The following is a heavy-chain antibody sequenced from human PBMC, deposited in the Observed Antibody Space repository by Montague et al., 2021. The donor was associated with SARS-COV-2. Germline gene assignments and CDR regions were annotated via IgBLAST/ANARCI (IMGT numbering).Heavy chain of an antibody. J-gene: IGHJ6*02. CDR3: AGTSKLRESSSGNYYYHAIDV. Sequence: SETLSLTCNVSGGSISSSTYYWGWIRQPPGKGLEWIGNLYNGGTTYYSPSLKSRVTISVDTSKNHFSLNMASVTAADTAVYYCAGTSKLRESSSGNYYYHAIDVGGQGTTVTVSS. CDR1: GGSISSSTYY. CDR2: LYNGGTT. D-gene: IGHD3-16*01. V-gene: IGHV4-39*02.